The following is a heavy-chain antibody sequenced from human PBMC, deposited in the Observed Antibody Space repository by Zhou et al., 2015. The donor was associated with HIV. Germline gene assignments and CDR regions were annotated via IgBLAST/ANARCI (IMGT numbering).Heavy chain of an antibody. J-gene: IGHJ2*01. CDR1: GGTFSTYA. V-gene: IGHV1-69*09. CDR3: VRETLEGNRWGPQRERGNWYFDL. CDR2: IIPILGVT. Sequence: QVQLVQSGAEMRKPGSSVKVSCKASGGTFSTYAISWVRQAPGQGLEWMGRIIPILGVTDYAQKFQRRFTITADTSATTASMELSSLTSGDTALYYCVRETLEGNRWGPQRERGNWYFDLWGRGTLVTVSA. D-gene: IGHD3-16*01.